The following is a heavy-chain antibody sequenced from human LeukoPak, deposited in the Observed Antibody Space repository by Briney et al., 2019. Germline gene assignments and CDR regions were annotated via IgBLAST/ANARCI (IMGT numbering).Heavy chain of an antibody. D-gene: IGHD3-22*01. CDR1: GFTFSSYG. J-gene: IGHJ4*02. Sequence: PGRSLRLSCAASGFTFSSYGMHWVRQAPGKGLEWVAVIWYDGSNKYYADSVKGRFTISRDNSKNTLYLQMNGLRPEDTAIYYSARDYYNSSGYFYGGYWGQGSLVTVSS. CDR3: ARDYYNSSGYFYGGY. CDR2: IWYDGSNK. V-gene: IGHV3-33*01.